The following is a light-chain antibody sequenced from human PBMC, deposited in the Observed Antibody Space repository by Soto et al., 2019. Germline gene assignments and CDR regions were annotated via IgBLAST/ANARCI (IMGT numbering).Light chain of an antibody. J-gene: IGLJ3*02. Sequence: QPVLTQSPSASASLGASVKLTCTLSSGHTNYAIAWHQLQPEKGPRYLMKLNSDGRHSKGDGIPDRFSGSSSGAERYLTISSLRSEDEADYYCLTWGAGIWVFGGGTQLTV. V-gene: IGLV4-69*01. CDR1: SGHTNYA. CDR3: LTWGAGIWV. CDR2: LNSDGRH.